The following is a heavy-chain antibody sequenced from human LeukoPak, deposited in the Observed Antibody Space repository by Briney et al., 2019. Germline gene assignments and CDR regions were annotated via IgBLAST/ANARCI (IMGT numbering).Heavy chain of an antibody. CDR1: GGTFSSYA. Sequence: GASVKVSCKASGGTFSSYAISWVRQAPGQGLEWMGGIIPIFGTANYAQKFQGRVTITADESTGTAYMELSSLRSEDTAVYYCARGRGDSSGWYDDFDYWGQGTLVTVSS. D-gene: IGHD6-19*01. CDR2: IIPIFGTA. J-gene: IGHJ4*02. V-gene: IGHV1-69*13. CDR3: ARGRGDSSGWYDDFDY.